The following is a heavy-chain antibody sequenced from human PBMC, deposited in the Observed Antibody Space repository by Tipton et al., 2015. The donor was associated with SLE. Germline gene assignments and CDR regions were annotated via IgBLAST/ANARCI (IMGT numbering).Heavy chain of an antibody. J-gene: IGHJ6*02. CDR2: IYSGGST. CDR3: AKDRGSSSPYYYGMDV. V-gene: IGHV3-23*03. Sequence: SLRLSCAASGFTFNYYAMSWVRQAPGRGLEWVSVIYSGGSTYYADSVKGRFTISRDNSKNTLYLQMNSLRAEDTALYYCAKDRGSSSPYYYGMDVWGQGTTVTVSS. D-gene: IGHD6-6*01. CDR1: GFTFNYYA.